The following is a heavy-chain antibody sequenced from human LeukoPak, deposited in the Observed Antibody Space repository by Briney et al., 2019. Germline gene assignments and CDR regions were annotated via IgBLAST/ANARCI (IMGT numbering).Heavy chain of an antibody. CDR2: LSGSGGYT. V-gene: IGHV3-23*01. D-gene: IGHD3-22*01. CDR3: AKEGLHYYDSSGYSDY. CDR1: GFTFSSYA. Sequence: GGSLRLSCAASGFTFSSYAMSWVRQAPGKGLEWVSGLSGSGGYTYYADSVKGRFTISRDNSKNTLYLQMNSLRAEDTAVYYCAKEGLHYYDSSGYSDYWGQGTLVTVSS. J-gene: IGHJ4*02.